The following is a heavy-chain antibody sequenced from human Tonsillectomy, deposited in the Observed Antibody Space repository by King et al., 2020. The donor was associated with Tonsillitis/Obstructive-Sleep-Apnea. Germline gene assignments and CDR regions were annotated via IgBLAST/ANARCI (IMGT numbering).Heavy chain of an antibody. CDR3: ARDSNGGYDGYDLDF. CDR1: GYTITSYA. Sequence: VQLVESGSELKKPVASVKGSCKASGYTITSYALNLFRQAPGQGLEWMVCSNTNTGNPTYVQDFIGRFVFSWDTSVSTAYLQISSLEAEDTAVYYCARDSNGGYDGYDLDFWGQGTLVTVSS. D-gene: IGHD5-12*01. V-gene: IGHV7-4-1*02. J-gene: IGHJ4*02. CDR2: SNTNTGNP.